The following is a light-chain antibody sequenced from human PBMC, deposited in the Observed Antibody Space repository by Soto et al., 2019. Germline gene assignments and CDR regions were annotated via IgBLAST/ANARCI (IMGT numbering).Light chain of an antibody. V-gene: IGKV1-5*03. CDR2: KAS. Sequence: DIQMIQSPSTLSASVGDRVSITCRATQSIDIWSAWYQQKPGKAPKVLIYKASILESGVPSRFSGSGSGTEFTLTISSLQPEDLATTYCQQYKSYSRTFGQGTKVEIK. CDR1: QSIDIW. CDR3: QQYKSYSRT. J-gene: IGKJ1*01.